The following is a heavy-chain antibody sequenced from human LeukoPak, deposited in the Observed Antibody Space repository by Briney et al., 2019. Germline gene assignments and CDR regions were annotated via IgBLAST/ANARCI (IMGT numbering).Heavy chain of an antibody. J-gene: IGHJ6*04. CDR2: IYHSGST. CDR3: ARLNLSNVAAAGSYYYGMDV. V-gene: IGHV4-4*02. Sequence: SETLSLTCAVSGGSISSSNWWSWVRQPPGKGLEWIGEIYHSGSTNYNPSLKSRVTISVDKSKNQFSLNLSSLTAADTAVYYCARLNLSNVAAAGSYYYGMDVWGTGATVTVSS. D-gene: IGHD6-13*01. CDR1: GGSISSSNW.